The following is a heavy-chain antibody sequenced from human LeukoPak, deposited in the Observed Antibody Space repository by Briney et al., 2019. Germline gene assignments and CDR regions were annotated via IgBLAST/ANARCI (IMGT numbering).Heavy chain of an antibody. V-gene: IGHV1-2*02. J-gene: IGHJ4*02. CDR1: GYTLTGYY. Sequence: ASVKVSCKASGYTLTGYYMHWVRQAPGQGLEWMGWINPNSGGTNYAQKFQGRVTMTRDTSISTAYMELSRLRSDDTAVYYCARGRTRYCSGGSCYFKSRYYFDYWGQGTLVTVSS. CDR3: ARGRTRYCSGGSCYFKSRYYFDY. CDR2: INPNSGGT. D-gene: IGHD2-15*01.